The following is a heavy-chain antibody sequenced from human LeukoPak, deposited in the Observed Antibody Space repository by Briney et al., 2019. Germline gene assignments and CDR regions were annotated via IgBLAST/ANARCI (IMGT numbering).Heavy chain of an antibody. J-gene: IGHJ4*02. Sequence: ASVKASCKASGYTFTSYGISWVRQAPGQGLEWMGWISAYNGHTNYAQKLQGRVAMTTDTSTSTAYMELRSLRSDDTAVYYCATLSSGWSYAMLNFDNWGQGTLVTVSS. D-gene: IGHD6-19*01. CDR3: ATLSSGWSYAMLNFDN. CDR2: ISAYNGHT. V-gene: IGHV1-18*01. CDR1: GYTFTSYG.